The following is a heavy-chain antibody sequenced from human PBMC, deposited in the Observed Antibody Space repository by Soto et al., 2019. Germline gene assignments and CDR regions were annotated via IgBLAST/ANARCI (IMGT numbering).Heavy chain of an antibody. V-gene: IGHV3-21*01. CDR2: ISSSSSYI. J-gene: IGHJ3*02. D-gene: IGHD6-19*01. CDR1: GFTFSSYS. Sequence: GGSLRLSCAASGFTFSSYSMNWVRQAPGKGLEWVSSISSSSSYIYYADSVKGRFTISRDNAKNTLYLQMNSLRAEDTAVYYCARDNSTYSSGSSFDIWGQGTMVTVSS. CDR3: ARDNSTYSSGSSFDI.